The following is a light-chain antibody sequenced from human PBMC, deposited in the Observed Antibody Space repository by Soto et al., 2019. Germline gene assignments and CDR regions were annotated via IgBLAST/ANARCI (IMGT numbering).Light chain of an antibody. CDR2: DAS. J-gene: IGKJ1*01. Sequence: DIVLTQSPATLSPSPRERATLSCMASQSISTYLGSYQQKPGQAPRLLISDASNRATGIPARFSGSGSGTDFTLPISSLEPEDSAVYYCQQRYNWPPTVGQGTKVDI. CDR3: QQRYNWPPT. V-gene: IGKV3-11*01. CDR1: QSISTY.